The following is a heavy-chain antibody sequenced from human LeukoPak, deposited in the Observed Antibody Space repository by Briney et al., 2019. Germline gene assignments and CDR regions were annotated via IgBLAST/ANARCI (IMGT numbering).Heavy chain of an antibody. CDR2: ISWNSGSI. CDR3: ANGLNY. V-gene: IGHV3-9*01. Sequence: PGGSLRLSCAASGFTFDDYAMHWVRQAPGKGLEWVSGISWNSGSIGYADSVKGRFTISRDNDKNSLCLQMNSLRAEDTALYYCANGLNYWGQGTLVTVSS. J-gene: IGHJ4*02. CDR1: GFTFDDYA.